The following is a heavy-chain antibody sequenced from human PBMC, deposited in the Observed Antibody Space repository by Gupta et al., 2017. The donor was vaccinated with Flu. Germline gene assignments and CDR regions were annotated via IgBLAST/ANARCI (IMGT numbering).Heavy chain of an antibody. CDR2: ISSSGSTI. D-gene: IGHD3-10*01. Sequence: EVQLVESGGGLLQPGGPLRLSCAASGFPFGSYEITGVGQAPGKGLEWVSYISSSGSTIYYADSVKGRFTISRDNAKNSLYLQMNSLRAEDTAVYYCARSYYYGSGSYRHFDYWGQGTLVTVSS. J-gene: IGHJ4*02. CDR3: ARSYYYGSGSYRHFDY. V-gene: IGHV3-48*03. CDR1: GFPFGSYE.